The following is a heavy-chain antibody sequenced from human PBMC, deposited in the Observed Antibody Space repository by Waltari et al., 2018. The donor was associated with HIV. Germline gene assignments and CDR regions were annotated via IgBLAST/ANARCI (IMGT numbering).Heavy chain of an antibody. CDR2: IHSDGSST. V-gene: IGHV3-74*01. CDR1: GFTFWCYW. Sequence: EVQLVEFGGGLVQPGGSLKLHCAASGFTFWCYWMHWLRQAPGKGLVWVSRIHSDGSSTSYADFVKGRFTISRDNAKNTLYLEMNSLRAEDTAVYYCARREATVVRGVYYYGMDVWGQGTTVTVSS. D-gene: IGHD3-10*01. CDR3: ARREATVVRGVYYYGMDV. J-gene: IGHJ6*02.